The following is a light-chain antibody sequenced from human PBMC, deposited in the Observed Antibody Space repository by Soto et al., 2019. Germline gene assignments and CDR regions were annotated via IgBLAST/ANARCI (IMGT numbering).Light chain of an antibody. J-gene: IGKJ4*01. V-gene: IGKV1-8*01. CDR1: QGISSY. CDR3: QQTSSTPT. CDR2: AAS. Sequence: AIRMTQSPSSLSASTGDRVTITCRASQGISSYLAWYQQKPGKAPKLLIYAASSLQTGVSSRFSGSGSGTDFTLTISNLQPEDFATYYCQQTSSTPTFGGGTKVDIK.